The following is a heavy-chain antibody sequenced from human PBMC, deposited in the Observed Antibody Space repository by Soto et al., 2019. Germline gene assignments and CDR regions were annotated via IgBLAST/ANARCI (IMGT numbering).Heavy chain of an antibody. CDR3: AASYGSGYRAFDY. CDR2: INPIVSMS. J-gene: IGHJ4*02. Sequence: QVQLVQSGTEVKKPGSSVKVSCKASGDTFSFYTINWVRQAPGLGLEWVGRINPIVSMSNYAQKFQGRVSMTADKSTSTAYMELRGLRYDDTAMYFCAASYGSGYRAFDYWGQGALVIVSS. CDR1: GDTFSFYT. D-gene: IGHD3-10*01. V-gene: IGHV1-69*02.